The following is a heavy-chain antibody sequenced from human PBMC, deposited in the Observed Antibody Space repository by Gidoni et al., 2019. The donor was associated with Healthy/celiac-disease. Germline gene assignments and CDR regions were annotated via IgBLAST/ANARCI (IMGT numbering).Heavy chain of an antibody. CDR1: GFTFSSYA. Sequence: EVQLLESGGGLVQPGGSLRLSCAASGFTFSSYAMSWVRQAPGKGLEWVSAISGSGGSTYYADSVKGRFTISRDNSKNTLYLQMNSLRAEDTAVYYCANNYYGSVSTRVYWFDPWGQGTLVTVSS. CDR2: ISGSGGST. V-gene: IGHV3-23*01. J-gene: IGHJ5*02. D-gene: IGHD3-10*01. CDR3: ANNYYGSVSTRVYWFDP.